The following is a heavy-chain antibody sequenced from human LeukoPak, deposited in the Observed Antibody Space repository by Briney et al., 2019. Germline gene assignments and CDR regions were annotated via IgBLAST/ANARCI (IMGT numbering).Heavy chain of an antibody. CDR2: IYYTGGT. D-gene: IGHD6-19*01. CDR1: GGSICSDY. J-gene: IGHJ4*02. V-gene: IGHV4-59*08. CDR3: AKYGNSGWVIDN. Sequence: SETLSLTCTVSGGSICSDYWTWIRQPPGKGLEYIGYIYYTGGTNYNPSLKSRVTISVDTSKNQFSLKLSSVTAADTAVYFCAKYGNSGWVIDNWGQGTLVTVSS.